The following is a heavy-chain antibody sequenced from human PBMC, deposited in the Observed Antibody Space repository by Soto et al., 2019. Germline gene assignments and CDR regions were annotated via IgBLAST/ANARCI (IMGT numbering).Heavy chain of an antibody. J-gene: IGHJ4*02. CDR3: ARVPEY. D-gene: IGHD2-2*01. V-gene: IGHV4-59*01. Sequence: PQTLPVRKTVSAGITSRYSWSWIRQPPGTGLEWIGYISDTGDTNYNPSLKSRVTISVDTSKNQFSLRLSSVTAADTAVYYCARVPEYWGQGILVTV. CDR1: AGITSRYS. CDR2: ISDTGDT.